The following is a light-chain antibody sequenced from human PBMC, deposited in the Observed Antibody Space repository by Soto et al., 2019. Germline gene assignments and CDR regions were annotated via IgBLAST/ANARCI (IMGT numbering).Light chain of an antibody. Sequence: DIQLTQSPSSLSASVGDRVTITCRASQDISRWLVWYQQKPGKAPKLLIHATSSLQSGVPSRFSGRGSGTDFTLTSSNLQPEDFATYYCQQAYRSPLTFGQGTKLEIK. CDR1: QDISRW. J-gene: IGKJ4*02. CDR2: ATS. V-gene: IGKV1-12*01. CDR3: QQAYRSPLT.